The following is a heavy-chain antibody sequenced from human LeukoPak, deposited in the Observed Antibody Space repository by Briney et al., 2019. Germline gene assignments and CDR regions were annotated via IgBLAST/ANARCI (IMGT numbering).Heavy chain of an antibody. V-gene: IGHV4-59*08. CDR1: GGSISSYY. D-gene: IGHD3-22*01. J-gene: IGHJ6*03. Sequence: SETLSLTCTVSGGSISSYYWSWIRQPPGKGLEWIGYIYYSGSTNYNPSLKSRVTISVDTSKNQFSPKLSSVTAADTAVYYCASTYYYDGSDLTNYYYYYYMDVWGKGTTVTVSS. CDR2: IYYSGST. CDR3: ASTYYYDGSDLTNYYYYYYMDV.